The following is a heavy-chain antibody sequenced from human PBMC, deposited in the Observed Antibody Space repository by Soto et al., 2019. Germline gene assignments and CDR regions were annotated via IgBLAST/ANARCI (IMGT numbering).Heavy chain of an antibody. Sequence: PSENPSLTCAVSGGSISSVNWWSWVRQPPGKGLEWIGYIYYGGSINYNPSLKSRVIISVDTAKNQFSLSLSSVTAADTAVYYCTGAYYDISGYSLDPWGQGTSVTVSS. J-gene: IGHJ5*02. CDR2: IYYGGSI. CDR3: TGAYYDISGYSLDP. V-gene: IGHV4-4*02. D-gene: IGHD3-22*01. CDR1: GGSISSVNW.